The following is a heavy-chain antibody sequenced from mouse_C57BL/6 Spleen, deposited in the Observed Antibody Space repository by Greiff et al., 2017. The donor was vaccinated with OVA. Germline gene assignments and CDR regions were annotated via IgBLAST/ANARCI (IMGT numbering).Heavy chain of an antibody. CDR3: ARSRGSSYGRAWFAY. CDR2: INPNNGGT. CDR1: GYTFTDYN. J-gene: IGHJ3*01. V-gene: IGHV1-18*01. D-gene: IGHD1-1*01. Sequence: VQLQQSGPELVKPGASVKIPCKASGYTFTDYNMDWVKQSHGKSLEWIGDINPNNGGTIYNQKFKGKATLTVDKSSSTAYMELRSLTSEDTAVYYCARSRGSSYGRAWFAYWGQGTLVTVSA.